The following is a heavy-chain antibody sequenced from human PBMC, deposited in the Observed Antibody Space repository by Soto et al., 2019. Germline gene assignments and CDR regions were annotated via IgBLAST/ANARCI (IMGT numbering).Heavy chain of an antibody. V-gene: IGHV1-8*01. CDR1: GYTFTSYD. Sequence: ASVKVSCKASGYTFTSYDINWVRQATGQGLEWMGWMNPNSGNTGYAQKFQGRATMTRNTSISTAYMELSSLRSEDTAVYYCARVRSDSSGYFGSYYYYYGMDVWGQGTTVTVSS. CDR2: MNPNSGNT. CDR3: ARVRSDSSGYFGSYYYYYGMDV. J-gene: IGHJ6*02. D-gene: IGHD3-22*01.